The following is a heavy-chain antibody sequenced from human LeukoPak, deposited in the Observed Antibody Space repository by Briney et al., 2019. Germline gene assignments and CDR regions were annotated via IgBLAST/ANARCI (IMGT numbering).Heavy chain of an antibody. CDR1: GFTFTSSA. CDR2: IVVGSGNT. D-gene: IGHD6-13*01. CDR3: AREKILGQQLGNWFDP. V-gene: IGHV1-58*02. Sequence: SVKVSCKASGFTFTSSAMQWVRQARGQRLEWIGWIVVGSGNTNYAQKFQGRVTITADESTSTAYMELSSLRSEDTAVYYCAREKILGQQLGNWFDPWGQGTLVTVSS. J-gene: IGHJ5*02.